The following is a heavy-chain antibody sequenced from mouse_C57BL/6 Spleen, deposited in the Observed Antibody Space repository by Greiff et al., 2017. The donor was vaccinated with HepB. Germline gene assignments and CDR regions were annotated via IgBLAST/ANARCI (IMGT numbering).Heavy chain of an antibody. V-gene: IGHV5-4*03. J-gene: IGHJ2*01. CDR3: ARAPMITAFFDY. CDR1: GFTFSSYA. CDR2: IIDGGSYT. D-gene: IGHD2-4*01. Sequence: EVKLMESGGGLVKPGGSLKLSCAASGFTFSSYAMSWVRQTPEKRLEWVATIIDGGSYTYYPDNVKGRFTISRDNAKNNLYLQMSHLKSEDTAMYYCARAPMITAFFDYWGQGTTLTVSS.